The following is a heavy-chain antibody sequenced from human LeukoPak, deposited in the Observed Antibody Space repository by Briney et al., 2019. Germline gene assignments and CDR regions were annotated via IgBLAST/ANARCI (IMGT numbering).Heavy chain of an antibody. V-gene: IGHV3-23*01. D-gene: IGHD5-18*01. J-gene: IGHJ4*02. CDR2: ISDSGGST. Sequence: GGSLRLSCAASGFTFSCYAMSWVRQAPGKGLEWVSAISDSGGSTDHADSVKGRFTISRDNSKNTLYLQMNSLRAEDTAVYYCAKDGTSVDTAMDTWGQGTLVTVSS. CDR1: GFTFSCYA. CDR3: AKDGTSVDTAMDT.